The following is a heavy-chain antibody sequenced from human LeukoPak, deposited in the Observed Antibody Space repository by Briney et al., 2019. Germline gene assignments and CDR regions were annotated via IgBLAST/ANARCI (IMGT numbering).Heavy chain of an antibody. CDR3: ARSNRGYSGYDYYYYYYYMDV. CDR1: GGSISSGSYY. Sequence: SETLSLTCTVSGGSISSGSYYWSWIRQPAGKGLEWIGRIYTRGSTNYNPSLKSRVTISVDTSKNQFSLKLSSVTAADTAVYYCARSNRGYSGYDYYYYYYYMDVWGKGTTVTISS. CDR2: IYTRGST. J-gene: IGHJ6*03. V-gene: IGHV4-61*02. D-gene: IGHD5-12*01.